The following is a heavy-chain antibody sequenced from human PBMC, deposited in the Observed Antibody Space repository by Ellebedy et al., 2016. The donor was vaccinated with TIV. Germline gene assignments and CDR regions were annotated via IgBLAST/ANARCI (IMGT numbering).Heavy chain of an antibody. D-gene: IGHD2-2*01. V-gene: IGHV1-46*01. Sequence: AASVKVSCKASGYTFTTYYIHWVRQAPGQGLEWMGRINPSDGRRSYAQKFQGRVTMTRDTSTSTVYMALSSLTSDDTAVYYCGIDDVPVTAALFYFHYWGQGTLVSVSS. CDR2: INPSDGRR. J-gene: IGHJ4*02. CDR3: GIDDVPVTAALFYFHY. CDR1: GYTFTTYY.